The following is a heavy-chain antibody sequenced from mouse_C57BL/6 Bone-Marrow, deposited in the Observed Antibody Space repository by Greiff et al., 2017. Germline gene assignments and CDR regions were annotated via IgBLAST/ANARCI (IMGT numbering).Heavy chain of an antibody. CDR1: GYTFTDYN. Sequence: EVQLQESGPELVKPGASVKIPCKASGYTFTDYNLDWVKQSHGKSLEWIGDINPNNGGTIYNQKFKGKATLTVDKSSSTAYMELRSLTSEDTAVYYCARRGYYGRNFDYWGQGTTLTVSS. J-gene: IGHJ2*01. V-gene: IGHV1-18*01. CDR2: INPNNGGT. CDR3: ARRGYYGRNFDY. D-gene: IGHD1-1*01.